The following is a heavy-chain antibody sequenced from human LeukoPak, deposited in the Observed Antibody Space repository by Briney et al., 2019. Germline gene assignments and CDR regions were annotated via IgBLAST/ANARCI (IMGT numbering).Heavy chain of an antibody. CDR2: IYSGGST. Sequence: GGSLRLSCAASGFKFSDYGMNWVRQAPESGLEWVSVIYSGGSTSYADSVKGRFIISRDNSKNTLYLQMNSLRVEDTAVYYCARDSSRWYYFDYWGQGTLVTVSS. J-gene: IGHJ4*02. D-gene: IGHD6-13*01. CDR1: GFKFSDYG. V-gene: IGHV3-66*01. CDR3: ARDSSRWYYFDY.